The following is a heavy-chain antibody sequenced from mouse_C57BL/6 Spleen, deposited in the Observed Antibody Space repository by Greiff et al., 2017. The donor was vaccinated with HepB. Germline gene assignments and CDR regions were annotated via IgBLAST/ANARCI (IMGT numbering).Heavy chain of an antibody. CDR1: GSAFTNYL. Sequence: QVQLKQSGAELVRPGTSVKVSCKASGSAFTNYLIEWVKQRPGQGLEWIGVINPGSGGTTYNEKFKGKATLTADKSSSTAYMQLSSLTSEDSAVYFCAREGHQGWFAYWGQGTLVTVSA. CDR3: AREGHQGWFAY. CDR2: INPGSGGT. V-gene: IGHV1-54*01. J-gene: IGHJ3*01.